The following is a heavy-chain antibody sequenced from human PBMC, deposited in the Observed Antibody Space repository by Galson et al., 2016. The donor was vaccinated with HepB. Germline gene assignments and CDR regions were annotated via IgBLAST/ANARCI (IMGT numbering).Heavy chain of an antibody. Sequence: SVKVSCKASGYTFINYDIYWVRQATGQGLEWMGWMDPKSGATGYAQKFQGRVTMTRDTSINTAYMELSSPRSEDTAVYYCYGMDVWGQGTTVTVSS. J-gene: IGHJ6*02. CDR2: MDPKSGAT. CDR3: YGMDV. V-gene: IGHV1-8*01. CDR1: GYTFINYD.